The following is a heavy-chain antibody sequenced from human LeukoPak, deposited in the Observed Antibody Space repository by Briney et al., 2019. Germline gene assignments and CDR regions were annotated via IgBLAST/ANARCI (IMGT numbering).Heavy chain of an antibody. V-gene: IGHV1-69*13. CDR1: RGTFSRYA. CDR3: ARCRITMVRGVITHFHYFDY. J-gene: IGHJ4*02. Sequence: GASVKVSCKASRGTFSRYAISWVRQAPGQGLEWMGGIIPIFGTANYAQKFQGRVTITADEYTSTAYMELSRLRSEDTAVYYCARCRITMVRGVITHFHYFDYWGQGTLVTVSS. CDR2: IIPIFGTA. D-gene: IGHD3-10*01.